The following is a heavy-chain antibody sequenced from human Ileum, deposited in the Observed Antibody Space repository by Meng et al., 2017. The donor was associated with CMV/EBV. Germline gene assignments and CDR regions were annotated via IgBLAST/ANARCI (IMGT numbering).Heavy chain of an antibody. CDR2: ISSSSSYI. CDR1: GFTFSSYS. CDR3: ARMYSSSGFDP. Sequence: GESLKISCAASGFTFSSYSMNWVRQAPGKGLEWVSSISSSSSYIYYADSVKGRFTISRDNAKNSLYLQMNSLRAEDTAVYYCARMYSSSGFDPWGQGTLVTVSS. D-gene: IGHD6-6*01. V-gene: IGHV3-21*01. J-gene: IGHJ5*02.